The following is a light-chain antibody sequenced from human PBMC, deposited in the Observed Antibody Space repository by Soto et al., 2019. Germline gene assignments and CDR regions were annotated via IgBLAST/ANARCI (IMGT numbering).Light chain of an antibody. V-gene: IGKV1-33*01. J-gene: IGKJ2*01. CDR1: HDIRKF. CDR2: DAS. Sequence: DIQMTQSPASLSASVGDRITISCQASHDIRKFVNWFQQTPGKAPRPLIYDASHLETGVPSRFSGSGSGTHFTLAISSLQPEDVAVYYCQQYDSVPNTFGQGTKLEI. CDR3: QQYDSVPNT.